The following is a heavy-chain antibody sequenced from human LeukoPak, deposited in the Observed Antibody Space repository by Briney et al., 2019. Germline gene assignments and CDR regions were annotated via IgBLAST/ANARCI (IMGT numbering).Heavy chain of an antibody. V-gene: IGHV4-59*12. D-gene: IGHD2-21*01. Sequence: SETLSLTCTVSGGSISSYYWSWIRQPPGKGLEWIGYIYYSGSTNYNPSLKSRVSISVDTSKNQFSLKLSSVTAADTAVYYCARVLAYHDAFDIWGQGTMVTVSS. CDR1: GGSISSYY. CDR3: ARVLAYHDAFDI. J-gene: IGHJ3*02. CDR2: IYYSGST.